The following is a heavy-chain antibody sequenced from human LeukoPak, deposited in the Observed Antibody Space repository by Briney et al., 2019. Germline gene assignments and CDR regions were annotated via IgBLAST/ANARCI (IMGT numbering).Heavy chain of an antibody. D-gene: IGHD3-16*01. CDR2: INYYGKT. CDR3: GRSAGFVHFDH. Sequence: SETLSLTCTVSGDSISSFYWVWIRQPPGQGLEWIGSINYYGKTYYNPSVKSRVTISVDTSKNQFSLMVRSVTAADTAVYYCGRSAGFVHFDHWGQGTLVTVTS. CDR1: GDSISSFY. V-gene: IGHV4-39*07. J-gene: IGHJ4*02.